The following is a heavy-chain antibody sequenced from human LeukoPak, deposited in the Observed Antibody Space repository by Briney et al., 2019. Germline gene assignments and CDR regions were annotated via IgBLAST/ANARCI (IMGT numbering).Heavy chain of an antibody. V-gene: IGHV3-7*05. CDR1: GXTFSSYW. J-gene: IGHJ5*02. CDR2: IKQDGSEK. CDR3: ARDHPPSYYDFWSGALGAFDP. D-gene: IGHD3-3*01. Sequence: QPGGSLRLSCAASGXTFSSYWMSWVRQAPGKGLEWVANIKQDGSEKYYVDSVKGRFTISRDNAKNSLYLQMNSLRAEDTAVYYCARDHPPSYYDFWSGALGAFDPWGQGTLVTVSS.